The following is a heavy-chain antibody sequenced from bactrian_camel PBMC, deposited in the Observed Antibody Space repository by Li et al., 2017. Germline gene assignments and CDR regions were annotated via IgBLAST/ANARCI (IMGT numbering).Heavy chain of an antibody. CDR2: TYTRTGNT. D-gene: IGHD5*01. V-gene: IGHV3S1*01. J-gene: IGHJ6*01. CDR3: ASRRNGLECLRDPDYFAH. Sequence: QVQLVESGGGSVQVGGSLRLSCTASKYTYGVNCLAWFRQAPGKERERISATYTRTGNTIYADSVKGRFTISKDNTKNTLSLQMNSLKPEDTAMYYCASRRNGLECLRDPDYFAHWGQGTQV. CDR1: KYTYGVNC.